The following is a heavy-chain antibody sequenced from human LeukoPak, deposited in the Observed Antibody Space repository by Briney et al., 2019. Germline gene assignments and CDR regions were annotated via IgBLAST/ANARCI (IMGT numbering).Heavy chain of an antibody. CDR2: ISVSGSNT. Sequence: GGSLRLSCAASGFTFSSYAMSWVRQAPGKGLEWVSCISVSGSNTHHADSVKGRFAISRDNSKNTLYLQMNSLRAEDTAVYYCARAYIAVADYYFDYWGQGTLVTVSS. J-gene: IGHJ4*02. V-gene: IGHV3-23*01. CDR3: ARAYIAVADYYFDY. D-gene: IGHD6-19*01. CDR1: GFTFSSYA.